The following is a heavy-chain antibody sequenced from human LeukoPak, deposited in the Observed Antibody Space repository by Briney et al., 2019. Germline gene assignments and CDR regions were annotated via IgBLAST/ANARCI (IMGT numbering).Heavy chain of an antibody. CDR1: GFTFSSYG. CDR3: ARDSGGGYSGSWYAS. V-gene: IGHV3-33*01. Sequence: GGSLRLSCAASGFTFSSYGMYWVRQAPGKGLEWVAVIWYDGSNKYYADSVKGRFTISRDNSKNTLYLQMNSLRAEDTAVYYCARDSGGGYSGSWYASWGQGTPVTVSS. J-gene: IGHJ5*01. CDR2: IWYDGSNK. D-gene: IGHD6-13*01.